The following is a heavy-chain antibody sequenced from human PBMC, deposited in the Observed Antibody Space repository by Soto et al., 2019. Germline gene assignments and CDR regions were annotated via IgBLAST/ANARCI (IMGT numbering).Heavy chain of an antibody. CDR1: GFTFSSYG. CDR3: AKQGTGVYYDIWTGPDCGMDV. Sequence: QVQLVESGGGVVQPGRSLRLSCAASGFTFSSYGMHWVRQAPGKGLEWVAVISYDGSNKYYADSVKGRFTISRDNSRNTRYLQMNSLRAEDTAVYYCAKQGTGVYYDIWTGPDCGMDVWGQGTTVTVSS. D-gene: IGHD3-9*01. CDR2: ISYDGSNK. J-gene: IGHJ6*02. V-gene: IGHV3-30*18.